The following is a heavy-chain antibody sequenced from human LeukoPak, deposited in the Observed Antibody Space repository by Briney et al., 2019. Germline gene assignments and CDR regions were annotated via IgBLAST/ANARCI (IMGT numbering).Heavy chain of an antibody. Sequence: ASVKVSCTASGYTFTSYGISWVRQAPGQGLEWMGWISAYNGNTNYAQKLQGRVTMTTDTSTSTAYMELRSLRSDDTAVYYCARSHDIVVVPAERMYYFDYWGQGTLVTVSS. V-gene: IGHV1-18*01. CDR2: ISAYNGNT. J-gene: IGHJ4*02. CDR3: ARSHDIVVVPAERMYYFDY. D-gene: IGHD2-2*01. CDR1: GYTFTSYG.